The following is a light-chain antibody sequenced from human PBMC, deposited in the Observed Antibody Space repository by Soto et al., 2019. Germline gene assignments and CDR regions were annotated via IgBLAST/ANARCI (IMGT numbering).Light chain of an antibody. CDR3: SSYTTSSAIYV. V-gene: IGLV2-14*03. J-gene: IGLJ1*01. CDR2: DVS. Sequence: QSVLTQPSSVSGSPGPSITISCTGTISDVGGYNYVSWYQQHPGKAPKLIIYDVSNRPSGVSNHFSGSKSGNTASLTISGLQAEDEADYYCSSYTTSSAIYVFGAGTKVTVL. CDR1: ISDVGGYNY.